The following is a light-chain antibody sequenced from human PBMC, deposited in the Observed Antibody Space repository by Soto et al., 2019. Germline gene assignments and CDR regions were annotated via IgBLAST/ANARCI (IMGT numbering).Light chain of an antibody. CDR1: QSISSY. Sequence: IIWTQSPATLSLSPGDRANISCRASQSISSYLSWYQKKPGQAPRTVIYDTSNRATDTPARFSGSGSGTDFTLTISRLETEDFAVYYCQQYSNWTPTFGQGTRLEIK. V-gene: IGKV3-11*01. CDR3: QQYSNWTPT. CDR2: DTS. J-gene: IGKJ5*01.